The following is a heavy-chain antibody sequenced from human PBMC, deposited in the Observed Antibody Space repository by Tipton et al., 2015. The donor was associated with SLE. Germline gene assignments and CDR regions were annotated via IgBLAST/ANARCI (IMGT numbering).Heavy chain of an antibody. CDR1: GGTFNSYA. J-gene: IGHJ4*02. V-gene: IGHV1-69*06. CDR3: ARDTRGHSSSWSYYFDY. CDR2: IIPIFGTA. Sequence: QLVQSGAEVKKPGSSVKVSCRASGGTFNSYAISWVRQAPGQGLEWMGGIIPIFGTANYAQKFQGRVTITADKSTSTAYMELSSLRSEDTAVYYCARDTRGHSSSWSYYFDYWGQGTLVTVSS. D-gene: IGHD6-13*01.